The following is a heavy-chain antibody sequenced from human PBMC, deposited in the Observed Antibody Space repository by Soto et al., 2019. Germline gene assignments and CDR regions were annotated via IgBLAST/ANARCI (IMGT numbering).Heavy chain of an antibody. J-gene: IGHJ6*03. D-gene: IGHD2-15*01. CDR1: GFTFSSYA. V-gene: IGHV3-7*01. CDR3: ARGLYCSGGSCSFRYYYYYMDV. Sequence: GGSLRLSCAASGFTFSSYAMSWVRQAPGKGLEWVANIKQDGSEKYYVDSVKGRFTISRDNAKNSLYLQMNSLRAEDTAVYYCARGLYCSGGSCSFRYYYYYMDVWGKGTTVTVSS. CDR2: IKQDGSEK.